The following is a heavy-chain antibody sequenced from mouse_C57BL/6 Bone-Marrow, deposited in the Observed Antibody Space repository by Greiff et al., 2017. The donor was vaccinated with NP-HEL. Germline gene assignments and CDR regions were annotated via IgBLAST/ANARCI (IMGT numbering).Heavy chain of an antibody. CDR3: APYFPFYAMDY. CDR2: IYPGDGDT. Sequence: SGPELVKPGASVKISCKASGYAFSSSWMNWVKQRPGKGLEWIGRIYPGDGDTNYNGKFKGKATLTADKSSSTAYMQLSSLTSEDSAVYFCAPYFPFYAMDYWGQGTSVTVSS. V-gene: IGHV1-82*01. D-gene: IGHD1-1*01. CDR1: GYAFSSSW. J-gene: IGHJ4*01.